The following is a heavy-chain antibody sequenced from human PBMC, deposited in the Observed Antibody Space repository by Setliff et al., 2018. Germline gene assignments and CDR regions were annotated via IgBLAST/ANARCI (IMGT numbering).Heavy chain of an antibody. V-gene: IGHV4-59*11. CDR1: GGSISSHY. D-gene: IGHD2-15*01. J-gene: IGHJ3*02. CDR3: ARDRREIVGYDAFDI. CDR2: IYYTGST. Sequence: PSETLSLTCTVSGGSISSHYWGWIRQPPGKGLEWIGYIYYTGSTNYNPSLKSRVAISVDTAKNQFSLKLSSVTAADTAVYFCARDRREIVGYDAFDIWGQGTMVTVSS.